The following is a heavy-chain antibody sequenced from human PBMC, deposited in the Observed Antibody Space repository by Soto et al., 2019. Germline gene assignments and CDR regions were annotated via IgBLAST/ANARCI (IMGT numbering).Heavy chain of an antibody. J-gene: IGHJ6*02. CDR3: ARGGRGGYSTKDYYYYYGMDV. CDR2: ISSSSSYI. D-gene: IGHD5-18*01. V-gene: IGHV3-21*01. Sequence: GGSLRLSCAASGFTFSSYSMNWVRQAPGKGLEWVSSISSSSSYIYYADSVKGRFTISRDNAKNSLYLQMNSLRAEDTAVYYCARGGRGGYSTKDYYYYYGMDVWGQGTTVTVSS. CDR1: GFTFSSYS.